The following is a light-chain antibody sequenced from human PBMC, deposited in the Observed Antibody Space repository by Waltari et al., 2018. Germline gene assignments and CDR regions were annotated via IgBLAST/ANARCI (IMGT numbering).Light chain of an antibody. Sequence: DIEMTQSPSSLSASVGDRVTMTCRASQNIRTYLNWYQQKPGKAPKVLIYGASNLQSGVPSRFSGSGSGTDSSLTISSLQPEDFATYYCQQSLKTPITFGQGTRLQIK. CDR3: QQSLKTPIT. V-gene: IGKV1-39*01. CDR2: GAS. J-gene: IGKJ5*01. CDR1: QNIRTY.